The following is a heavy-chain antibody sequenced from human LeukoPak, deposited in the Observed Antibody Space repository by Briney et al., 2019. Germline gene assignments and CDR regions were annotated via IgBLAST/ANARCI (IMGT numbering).Heavy chain of an antibody. CDR1: GFTFRSYW. J-gene: IGHJ4*02. D-gene: IGHD5-24*01. Sequence: GGSLRLSCAASGFTFRSYWMSWVRQAPGKGLEWVANIKQDGSEKHYVDSVKGRFTISRDNTKKSLYLQMNSLRAEDTAVYYCAREDNWALDYWGQGTLVTVSS. CDR3: AREDNWALDY. CDR2: IKQDGSEK. V-gene: IGHV3-7*01.